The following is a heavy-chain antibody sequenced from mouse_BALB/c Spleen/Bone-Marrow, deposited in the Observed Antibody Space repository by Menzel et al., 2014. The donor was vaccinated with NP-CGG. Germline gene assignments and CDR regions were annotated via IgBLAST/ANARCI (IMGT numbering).Heavy chain of an antibody. Sequence: DVKLQESGGGLAQPGGSRKLSCAASGFTFSSFGMHWVRQAPEKGLEWVAYISSGSSTIYYADTVKGRFTISRDNPKNTLFLQMTSLRSEDTAMYYCASLTYYAMDYWGQGTSVTVSS. CDR3: ASLTYYAMDY. CDR2: ISSGSSTI. CDR1: GFTFSSFG. V-gene: IGHV5-17*02. J-gene: IGHJ4*01.